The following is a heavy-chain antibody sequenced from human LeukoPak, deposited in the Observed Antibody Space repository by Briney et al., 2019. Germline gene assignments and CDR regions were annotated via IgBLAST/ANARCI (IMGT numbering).Heavy chain of an antibody. CDR3: ARARWQLVPYFDS. V-gene: IGHV1-2*02. D-gene: IGHD6-6*01. Sequence: ASVKVSCKTSGYTFTDFGMSWVRQAAGQGLEWMGWINPNSGGTNFAQKFQGRVAMTRDTSISTAYLELGSLRSDDTAVYFCARARWQLVPYFDSWGQGTLVTLSS. J-gene: IGHJ4*02. CDR1: GYTFTDFG. CDR2: INPNSGGT.